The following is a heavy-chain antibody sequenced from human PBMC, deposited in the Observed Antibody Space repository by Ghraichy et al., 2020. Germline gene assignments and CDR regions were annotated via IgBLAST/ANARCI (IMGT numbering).Heavy chain of an antibody. J-gene: IGHJ4*02. CDR3: AKGVYSGYDPVDY. CDR2: ISYDGSNK. D-gene: IGHD5-12*01. CDR1: GFTFSSYG. V-gene: IGHV3-30*18. Sequence: GGSLRLSCAASGFTFSSYGMHWVRQAPGKGLEWVAVISYDGSNKYYADSVKGRFTISRDNSKNTLYLQMNSLRAEDTAVYYCAKGVYSGYDPVDYWGQGTLVTVSS.